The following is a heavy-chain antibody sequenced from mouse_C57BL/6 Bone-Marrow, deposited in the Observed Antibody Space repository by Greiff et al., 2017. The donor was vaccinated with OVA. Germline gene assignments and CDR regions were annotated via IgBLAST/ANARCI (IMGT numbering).Heavy chain of an antibody. CDR1: GFSLTSYG. Sequence: QVQLQQSGPGLVQPSQSLSITCTVSGFSLTSYGVHWVRQSPGKGLEWLGVIWSGGSTDYNAAFISRLSISKDNSKSQVFFKMNSLQADDTAIYYCASRYYYGSRDYAMDYWGQGTSVTVSS. V-gene: IGHV2-2*01. CDR2: IWSGGST. CDR3: ASRYYYGSRDYAMDY. D-gene: IGHD1-1*01. J-gene: IGHJ4*01.